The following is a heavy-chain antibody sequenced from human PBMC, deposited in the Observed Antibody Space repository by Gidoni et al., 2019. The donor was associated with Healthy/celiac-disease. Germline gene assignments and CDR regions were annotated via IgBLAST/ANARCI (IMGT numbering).Heavy chain of an antibody. Sequence: QVQLQESGPGLVKPSETLSLTCTVSGGSISSYYWSWIRQPPGKVLEWIGYIYYSGSTNYNPSRKSRVTISVDTSKNQFSLKLSSVTAADTAVYYCAREGSGLPYYYGMDVWGQGTTVNVSS. CDR1: GGSISSYY. V-gene: IGHV4-59*12. CDR2: IYYSGST. D-gene: IGHD7-27*01. J-gene: IGHJ6*02. CDR3: AREGSGLPYYYGMDV.